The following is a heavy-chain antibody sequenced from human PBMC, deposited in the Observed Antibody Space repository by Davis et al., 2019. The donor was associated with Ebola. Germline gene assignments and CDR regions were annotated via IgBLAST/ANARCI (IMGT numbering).Heavy chain of an antibody. J-gene: IGHJ6*02. Sequence: PGGSLRLSCAASGFTFSDYYMSWIRQAPGKGLEWVSYISSSSSYTNYADSVKGRFTISRDNAKNSLYQQMNSLRAEDTAVYYCAREGASSSSLFYYGMDVWGQGTTVTVSS. D-gene: IGHD6-6*01. CDR1: GFTFSDYY. V-gene: IGHV3-11*06. CDR3: AREGASSSSLFYYGMDV. CDR2: ISSSSSYT.